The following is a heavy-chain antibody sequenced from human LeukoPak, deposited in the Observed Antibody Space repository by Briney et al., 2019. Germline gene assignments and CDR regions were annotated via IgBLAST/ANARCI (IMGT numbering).Heavy chain of an antibody. CDR3: ARVVVVPAAMLSCYYYYGMDV. CDR1: GFTFSSYN. CDR2: ITSSSSTI. D-gene: IGHD2-2*01. J-gene: IGHJ6*02. Sequence: GGSLRLSCAASGFTFSSYNMNWVRQAPGKGLEWVSYITSSSSTIYYADSVKGRFTISRDNAKNSLYLQMNSLRDEDTAVYYCARVVVVPAAMLSCYYYYGMDVWGQGTTVTVSS. V-gene: IGHV3-48*02.